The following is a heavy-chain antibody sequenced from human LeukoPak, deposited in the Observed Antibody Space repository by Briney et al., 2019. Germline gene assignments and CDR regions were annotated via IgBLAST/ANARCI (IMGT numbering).Heavy chain of an antibody. V-gene: IGHV1-46*01. CDR2: INPSGGST. CDR3: ARGASVVTPIDY. CDR1: GYTFTSYY. Sequence: ASVKVSCKASGYTFTSYYMHWVRQAPGQGLEWMGIINPSGGSTSYAQKSQGRVTMTRDTSTSTVYMELSSLRSEDTAVYHCARGASVVTPIDYWGQGTLVTVSS. J-gene: IGHJ4*02. D-gene: IGHD4-23*01.